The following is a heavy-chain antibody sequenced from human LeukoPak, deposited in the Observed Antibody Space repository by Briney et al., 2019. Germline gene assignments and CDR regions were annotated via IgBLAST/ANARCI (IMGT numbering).Heavy chain of an antibody. CDR3: ARRNPGYSSSWYFNDY. V-gene: IGHV3-21*01. CDR1: GFTFSTYS. J-gene: IGHJ4*02. D-gene: IGHD6-13*01. Sequence: GGSLRLSCAASGFTFSTYSMNWFGQAPGKGLEWVSSISSNFSYIHYADSVKGRFTISRDNAKNPLYLQMSSLRAEDTAVYYCARRNPGYSSSWYFNDYWGQGTLVTVSS. CDR2: ISSNFSYI.